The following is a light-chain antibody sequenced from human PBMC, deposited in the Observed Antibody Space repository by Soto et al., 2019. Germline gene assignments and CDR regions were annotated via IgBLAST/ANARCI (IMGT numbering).Light chain of an antibody. CDR2: EVS. Sequence: QSVLTQAASVSGSPGQSITISCTGSSSDIGTYNYVSWYQQFPGKAPKLMIYEVSNRPSGVSSRFSGSKSGNTASLSISGLQPEDEATYYCSSFTTSSTLVFGTGTKVTVL. V-gene: IGLV2-14*01. CDR1: SSDIGTYNY. CDR3: SSFTTSSTLV. J-gene: IGLJ1*01.